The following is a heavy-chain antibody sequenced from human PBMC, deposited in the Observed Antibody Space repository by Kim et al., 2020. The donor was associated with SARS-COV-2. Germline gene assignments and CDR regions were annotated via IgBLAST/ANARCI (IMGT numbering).Heavy chain of an antibody. CDR2: IYYSGST. V-gene: IGHV4-39*01. Sequence: SETLSLTCTVSGGSISSSSYYWGWIRQPPGKGLEWIGSIYYSGSTYYNPSLKSRVTISVDTSKNQFSLKLSSVTAADTAVYYCARRVLVDHQSSYFDPWGQGTLVTVSS. CDR1: GGSISSSSYY. D-gene: IGHD3-9*01. CDR3: ARRVLVDHQSSYFDP. J-gene: IGHJ5*02.